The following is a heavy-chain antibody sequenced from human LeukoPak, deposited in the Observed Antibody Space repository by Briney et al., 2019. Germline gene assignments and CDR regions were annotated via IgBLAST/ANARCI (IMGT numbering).Heavy chain of an antibody. V-gene: IGHV3-66*04. Sequence: GGSLRLSCAASGFTVSSNYMSWVRQAPGKGLEWVSVIYSGGSTYYADSVKGRFTISRDNSKNTLYLQMNSLRAEDTAVYYCARLYGSGSPPFDYWGQGTLVTVSS. J-gene: IGHJ4*02. CDR1: GFTVSSNY. CDR2: IYSGGST. CDR3: ARLYGSGSPPFDY. D-gene: IGHD6-19*01.